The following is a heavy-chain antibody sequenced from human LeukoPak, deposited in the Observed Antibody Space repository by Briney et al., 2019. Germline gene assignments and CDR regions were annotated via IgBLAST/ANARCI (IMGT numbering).Heavy chain of an antibody. D-gene: IGHD2-2*01. CDR3: ARDQMSGYCSSTSCYPLYYYYGMDV. Sequence: ASVKVSCKASGYTFTSYGISWVRQAPGQGLEWMGWISAYNGNTNYAQKLRGRVTMTTDTSTSTAYMELRSLRSDDTAVYYCARDQMSGYCSSTSCYPLYYYYGMDVWGQGTTVTVSS. J-gene: IGHJ6*02. V-gene: IGHV1-18*01. CDR2: ISAYNGNT. CDR1: GYTFTSYG.